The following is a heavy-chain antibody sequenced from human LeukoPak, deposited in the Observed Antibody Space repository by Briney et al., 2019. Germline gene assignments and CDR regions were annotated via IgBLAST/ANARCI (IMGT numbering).Heavy chain of an antibody. CDR3: ARVRGRDGYFDY. V-gene: IGHV4-39*07. J-gene: IGHJ4*02. Sequence: SETLSLTCTVSGASITASRSYGAWIRQAPGKGLEWIGSDDYTGVTYYNPALQSRVTISVDTSKNTFSLRLTSVTAADTAVYYCARVRGRDGYFDYWGQGARVTVS. CDR2: DDYTGVT. D-gene: IGHD5-24*01. CDR1: GASITASRSY.